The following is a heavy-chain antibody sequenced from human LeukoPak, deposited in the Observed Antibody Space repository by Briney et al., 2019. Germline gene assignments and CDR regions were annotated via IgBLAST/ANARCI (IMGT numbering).Heavy chain of an antibody. CDR1: GDSISSYY. CDR3: ARDKGPYRYFDL. J-gene: IGHJ2*01. Sequence: SETLSLTCTVSGDSISSYYWNWIRQPPGKGLEWIGNINYSGSTDYNPSLKSRVTISVDTSKNQISLRLSSVTAADTAVYHCARDKGPYRYFDLWGRGTLVTVSS. V-gene: IGHV4-59*01. CDR2: INYSGST.